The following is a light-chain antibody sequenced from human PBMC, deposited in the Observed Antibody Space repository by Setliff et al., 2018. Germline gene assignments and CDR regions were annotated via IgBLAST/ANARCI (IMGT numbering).Light chain of an antibody. CDR3: CSFTVNYDLGVL. CDR2: GNT. CDR1: SSNIGAGYD. J-gene: IGLJ3*02. Sequence: QSVLTQPRSVSGAPGQRVTISCTGSSSNIGAGYDVPWYQQLPGTAPKLLIYGNTNRPSGVPDRFSGSKSGTSASLAITGLQAEDEADYFCCSFTVNYDLGVLFGGGTKGTV. V-gene: IGLV1-40*01.